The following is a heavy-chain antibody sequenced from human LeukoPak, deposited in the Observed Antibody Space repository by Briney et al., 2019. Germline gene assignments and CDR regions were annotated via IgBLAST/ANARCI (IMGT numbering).Heavy chain of an antibody. CDR3: AKNGMDV. CDR1: GFTFSSYS. V-gene: IGHV3-30*18. J-gene: IGHJ6*02. Sequence: PGGSLRLSCAASGFTFSSYSMNWVRQAPGKGLEWVAVISYDGSNKHYADSVKGRFTISRDNSKNTLYLQMNSLRAEDTAVYYCAKNGMDVWGQGTTVTVSS. CDR2: ISYDGSNK.